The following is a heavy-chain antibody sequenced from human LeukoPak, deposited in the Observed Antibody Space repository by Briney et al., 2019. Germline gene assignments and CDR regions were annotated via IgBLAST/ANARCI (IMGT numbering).Heavy chain of an antibody. CDR1: GFIFNNYG. CDR2: ISNDGGGT. J-gene: IGHJ5*02. Sequence: QPGGSLRLSCAASGFIFNNYGLIWVRQAPGKGLEWVSAISNDGGGTNYADFVKGRFTISRDNSKNTLFLQMNSLGAEDTALYYCAKGSSGYFVDLWGQGTLVTVSS. CDR3: AKGSSGYFVDL. V-gene: IGHV3-23*01. D-gene: IGHD3-22*01.